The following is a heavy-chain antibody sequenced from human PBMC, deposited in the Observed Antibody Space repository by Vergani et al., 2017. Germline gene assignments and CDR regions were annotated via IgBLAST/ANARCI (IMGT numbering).Heavy chain of an antibody. CDR2: IYYSGST. J-gene: IGHJ4*02. V-gene: IGHV4-59*01. CDR3: ARAPSSGYYYFDY. D-gene: IGHD3-22*01. Sequence: QVQLQESGPGLVKPSETLSLTCTVSGSSISSYYWSWIRQPPGKGLEWIGYIYYSGSTNYNPSLKSRVTISVDTSKNQFSLKLSSVTAADTAVYYCARAPSSGYYYFDYWGQGTLVTVSS. CDR1: GSSISSYY.